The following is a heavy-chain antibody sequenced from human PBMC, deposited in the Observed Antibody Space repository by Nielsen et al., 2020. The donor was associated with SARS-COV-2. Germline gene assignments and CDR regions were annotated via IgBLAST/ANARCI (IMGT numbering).Heavy chain of an antibody. CDR3: AKDGVVRGDALDL. V-gene: IGHV3-23*01. J-gene: IGHJ3*01. D-gene: IGHD3-10*01. Sequence: GGSLRLSCAASGFTFTSYSYAMNWIRQAPGKGLEWFSAISASGGSTYYADSVKGRFTISRDNSKNTLYLEMHSLRLEDTAVYYCAKDGVVRGDALDLWGQGTMVTVSS. CDR2: ISASGGST. CDR1: GFTFTSYSYA.